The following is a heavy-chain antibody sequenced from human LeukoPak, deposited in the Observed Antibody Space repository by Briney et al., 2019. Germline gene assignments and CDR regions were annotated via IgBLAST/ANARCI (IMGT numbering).Heavy chain of an antibody. J-gene: IGHJ4*02. D-gene: IGHD4/OR15-4a*01. CDR1: GYIFTGYY. Sequence: GASVKVSCKASGYIFTGYYMHWVRQAPGPGLEWMGWINPNSGGTNYAQKFQGRVTMTRDTSISTAYMEVSRLRSEDTAVYYCARESSAMVLYFDYGGQGTLVTVSS. CDR3: ARESSAMVLYFDY. CDR2: INPNSGGT. V-gene: IGHV1-2*02.